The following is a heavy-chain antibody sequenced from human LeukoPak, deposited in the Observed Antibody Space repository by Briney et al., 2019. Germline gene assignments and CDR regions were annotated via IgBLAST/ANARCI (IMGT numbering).Heavy chain of an antibody. V-gene: IGHV4-39*01. Sequence: SETLSLXCTVSGGSISSSSYYWGWIRQPPGKGLEWIGSIYYSGITYYNPSLKSRVTISVDTSKNQFSLKLSSVTAADTAVYYCARQTRTMIVVVIRLDAFDIWGQGTMVTVSS. J-gene: IGHJ3*02. CDR2: IYYSGIT. CDR3: ARQTRTMIVVVIRLDAFDI. D-gene: IGHD3-22*01. CDR1: GGSISSSSYY.